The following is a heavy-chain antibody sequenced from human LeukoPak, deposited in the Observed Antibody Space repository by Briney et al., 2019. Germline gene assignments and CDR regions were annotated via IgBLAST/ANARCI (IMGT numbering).Heavy chain of an antibody. V-gene: IGHV4-59*12. Sequence: SETHSLTCTVSGGSISGYYWNWVRQPPGKGLEWIGLIHYSGSTTSHPSLKSRLTMSVDTSKNQFSLKLSSVTAADTAVYYCARDYGDYIGALDIWGLGTSGTVSS. CDR3: ARDYGDYIGALDI. J-gene: IGHJ3*02. D-gene: IGHD4-17*01. CDR2: IHYSGST. CDR1: GGSISGYY.